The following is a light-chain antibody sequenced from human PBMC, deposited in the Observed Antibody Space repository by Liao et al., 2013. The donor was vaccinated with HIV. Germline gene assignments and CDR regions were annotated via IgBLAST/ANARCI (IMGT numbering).Light chain of an antibody. CDR1: NIGSNS. J-gene: IGLJ1*01. Sequence: SYELSQPPSVSVAPGKTAKITCGENNIGSNSVHWFQQKPGQAPVLVIYFDSDRPSGIPERFSGSNSGNTATLTISRVEAGDEADYYCQAWDSSTAVFGAGTKVTVL. CDR3: QAWDSSTAV. V-gene: IGLV3-21*01. CDR2: FDS.